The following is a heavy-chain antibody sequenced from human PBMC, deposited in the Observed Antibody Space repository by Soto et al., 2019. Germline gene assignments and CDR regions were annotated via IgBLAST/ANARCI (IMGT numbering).Heavy chain of an antibody. CDR3: ARDGEGSGWYGTYYYGMDV. D-gene: IGHD6-19*01. CDR2: IHHSGTT. Sequence: SETLTLTSTVYGVSFRSFYWSWIRQSPGKGLEWIGEIHHSGTTNYNPSLKSRVTISVDTSKNQFSLELSSVTAADTAVYYCARDGEGSGWYGTYYYGMDVWGQGTTVT. V-gene: IGHV4-34*01. CDR1: GVSFRSFY. J-gene: IGHJ6*02.